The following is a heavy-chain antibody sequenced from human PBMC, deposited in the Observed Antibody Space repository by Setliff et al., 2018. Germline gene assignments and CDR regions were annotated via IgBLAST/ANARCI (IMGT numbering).Heavy chain of an antibody. CDR1: GFTFSDYY. V-gene: IGHV3-11*04. CDR2: ISSSGSTI. CDR3: ARVSRSYGSGSYYNRYNWFDP. D-gene: IGHD3-10*01. J-gene: IGHJ5*02. Sequence: PGGSLRLSCAASGFTFSDYYMSWIRQAPGKGLEWVSYISSSGSTIYYADSVKGRFTISRDNAKNSLYLQMNSLRAEDTAVYYCARVSRSYGSGSYYNRYNWFDPWGQGTLVTVSS.